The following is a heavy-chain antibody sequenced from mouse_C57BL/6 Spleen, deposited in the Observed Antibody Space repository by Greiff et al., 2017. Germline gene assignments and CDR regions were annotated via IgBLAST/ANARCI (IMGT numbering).Heavy chain of an antibody. V-gene: IGHV1-50*01. J-gene: IGHJ3*01. Sequence: QVQLKQPGAELVKPGASVKLSCKASGYTFTSYWMQWVKQRPGQGLEWIGEIDPTDSYTNYNQKFKGKATLTVDTSSSTAYMQLSSLASEDSAGYYCARLRGGSSPPYWGQGTLVTVSA. CDR1: GYTFTSYW. CDR3: ARLRGGSSPPY. D-gene: IGHD1-1*01. CDR2: IDPTDSYT.